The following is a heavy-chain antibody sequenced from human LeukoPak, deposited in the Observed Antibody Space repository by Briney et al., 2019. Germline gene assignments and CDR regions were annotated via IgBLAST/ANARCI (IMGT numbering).Heavy chain of an antibody. D-gene: IGHD3-16*01. CDR3: ARGWYDYVWGTNFDY. CDR2: IYYSGST. J-gene: IGHJ4*02. V-gene: IGHV4-59*01. Sequence: SETLSLTCTVSGGSISSYYWSWIRQPPGKGLEWIGYIYYSGSTNYNPSLKSRVTISVDTSKNQFSLKLSSVTAADTAVYYCARGWYDYVWGTNFDYWGQGTLVTVPS. CDR1: GGSISSYY.